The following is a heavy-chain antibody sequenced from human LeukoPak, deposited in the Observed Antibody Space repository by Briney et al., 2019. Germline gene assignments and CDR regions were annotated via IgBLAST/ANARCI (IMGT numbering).Heavy chain of an antibody. V-gene: IGHV3-23*01. J-gene: IGHJ4*02. Sequence: PGGSLRLSCAASGFTFNSYVMSWVRQAPGKGLEWVSSISGSGVSIYYADSVKGRFTISRDNSKNTLYLQIHSLRAEDTAVYYCANDGRGSYTFDYWGQGTLVTVSS. CDR3: ANDGRGSYTFDY. CDR2: ISGSGVSI. D-gene: IGHD1-26*01. CDR1: GFTFNSYV.